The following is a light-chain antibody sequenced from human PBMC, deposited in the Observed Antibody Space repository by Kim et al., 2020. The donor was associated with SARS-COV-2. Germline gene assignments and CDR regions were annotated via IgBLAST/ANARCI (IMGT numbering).Light chain of an antibody. J-gene: IGLJ2*01. CDR1: SRAVGGYNY. V-gene: IGLV2-8*01. CDR2: EVS. Sequence: GQSATIPCTGTSRAVGGYNYVSWYQQHPGKAPKLMSYEVSKRPSGVPDRFSGSKSGNTASLTVSGLQAEDEADYYCSSYAGSNNLVFGGGTQLTVL. CDR3: SSYAGSNNLV.